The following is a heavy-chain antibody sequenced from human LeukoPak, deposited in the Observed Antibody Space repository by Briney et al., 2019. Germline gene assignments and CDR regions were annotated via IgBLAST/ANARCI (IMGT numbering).Heavy chain of an antibody. J-gene: IGHJ3*02. CDR3: AKCTGSYLLLAFDI. D-gene: IGHD1-26*01. Sequence: GGSLRPSCAASGFTFSSYAMSWVRQAPGKGLEWVSAISGSGGSTYYADSVKGRFTISRDNSKNTLYLQVNSLRAEDTAVYYCAKCTGSYLLLAFDIWGQGTMVTVSS. CDR2: ISGSGGST. V-gene: IGHV3-23*01. CDR1: GFTFSSYA.